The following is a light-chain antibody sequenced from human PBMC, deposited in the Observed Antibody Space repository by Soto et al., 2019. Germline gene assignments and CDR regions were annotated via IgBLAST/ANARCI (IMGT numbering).Light chain of an antibody. CDR1: QGISNY. CDR3: QKYDSAPHT. Sequence: DIQMTQSPSSLSASVGDRVTITCRASQGISNYLAWYQQKPGEVPKLLIYAASTLQSGVPSRFSGSGSGTDFTLTISSLQPEDVAAYYCQKYDSAPHTFGQGTRLEIK. J-gene: IGKJ5*01. CDR2: AAS. V-gene: IGKV1-27*01.